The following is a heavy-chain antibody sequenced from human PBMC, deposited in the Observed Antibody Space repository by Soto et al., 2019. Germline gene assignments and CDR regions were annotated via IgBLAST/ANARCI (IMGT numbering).Heavy chain of an antibody. Sequence: GSLRLSCAASEFTFSNYAMSWVRQAPGKGLEWVSAISYGGGTTYYADSVKGRFTISRDNSKNTLYLQMNSLRAEDTAVYYFAKNPGYYYDSTGYHFDYWGQGTLVTVSS. V-gene: IGHV3-23*01. CDR1: EFTFSNYA. D-gene: IGHD3-22*01. J-gene: IGHJ4*02. CDR2: ISYGGGTT. CDR3: AKNPGYYYDSTGYHFDY.